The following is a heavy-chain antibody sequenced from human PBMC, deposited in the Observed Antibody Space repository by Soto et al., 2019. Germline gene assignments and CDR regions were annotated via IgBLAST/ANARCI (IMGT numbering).Heavy chain of an antibody. Sequence: EVQLVESGGDLVQPGGSLRLSCAASGFTFSTSWMTWVRQAPGTGLECVANIRQDGSVIRYGDSVKGRFTISRDNAKTTQYLEMTTLRVDDTAVYFCARDFSPADGDLFYDDFDNWGQGTVVTVSS. CDR2: IRQDGSVI. J-gene: IGHJ3*02. V-gene: IGHV3-7*01. CDR3: ARDFSPADGDLFYDDFDN. D-gene: IGHD6-25*01. CDR1: GFTFSTSW.